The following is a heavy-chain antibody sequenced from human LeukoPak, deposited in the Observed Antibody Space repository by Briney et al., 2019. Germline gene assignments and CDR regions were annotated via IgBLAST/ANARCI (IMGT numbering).Heavy chain of an antibody. D-gene: IGHD6-13*01. CDR2: IYSGGST. V-gene: IGHV3-66*01. J-gene: IGHJ4*02. Sequence: GGSLRLSCAASGFTVNSNYMGWVRQAPGKGLEWVSVIYSGGSTYYADSVKGRFTISRDNAKNSLYLQVNSLRAEDTAVYYCARPTIAAAGNFEYWGQGTLVTVSS. CDR3: ARPTIAAAGNFEY. CDR1: GFTVNSNY.